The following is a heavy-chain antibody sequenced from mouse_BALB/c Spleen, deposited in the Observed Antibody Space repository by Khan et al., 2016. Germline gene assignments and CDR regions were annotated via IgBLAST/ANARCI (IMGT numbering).Heavy chain of an antibody. CDR2: INTNTGEP. J-gene: IGHJ3*01. V-gene: IGHV9-3*02. CDR1: GYTFTNYG. Sequence: QIQLVQSGPELKKPGETVKISCKASGYTFTNYGMNWVKQAPGKGLKWMGWINTNTGEPTDAEEFKGRFAFSLETSASTAYLQINNLKNEDTATYFCAEDCNGSNWVAYWGQGTLVTVSA. D-gene: IGHD1-1*01. CDR3: AEDCNGSNWVAY.